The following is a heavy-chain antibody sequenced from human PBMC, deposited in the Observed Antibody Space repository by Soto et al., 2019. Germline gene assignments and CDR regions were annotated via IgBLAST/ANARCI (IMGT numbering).Heavy chain of an antibody. V-gene: IGHV3-23*01. CDR3: AKTTVTDYYYYGMDV. J-gene: IGHJ6*02. CDR1: GFSFSVYG. D-gene: IGHD4-17*01. CDR2: ISGSGGST. Sequence: PGGSLRLSCETSGFSFSVYGMHWVRQAPGKGLEWVSAISGSGGSTYYADSVKGRFTISRDNSKNTLYLQMNSLRAEDTAVYYCAKTTVTDYYYYGMDVWGQGTTVTVSS.